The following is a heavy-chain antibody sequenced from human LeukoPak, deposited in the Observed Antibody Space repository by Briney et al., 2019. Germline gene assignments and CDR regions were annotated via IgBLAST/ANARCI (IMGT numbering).Heavy chain of an antibody. CDR2: IYYSGTT. D-gene: IGHD4-17*01. CDR3: AREAHDYGDYVGAFDI. V-gene: IGHV4-30-4*01. Sequence: SQTLSLTCTVSGGSASSDDYYWSWIRQPPGKGLEWIGYIYYSGTTYYNPSLESRVTISVDTSKNQFSLKLSSVTAADTAVYYCAREAHDYGDYVGAFDIWGQGTTVTVSS. CDR1: GGSASSDDYY. J-gene: IGHJ3*02.